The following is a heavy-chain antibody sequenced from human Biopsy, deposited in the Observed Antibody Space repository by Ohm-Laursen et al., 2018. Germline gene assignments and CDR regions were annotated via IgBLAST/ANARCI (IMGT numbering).Heavy chain of an antibody. CDR3: ARAGVGSDGTDSYYYGMDV. V-gene: IGHV1-46*01. J-gene: IGHJ6*02. D-gene: IGHD5-24*01. Sequence: GASVTVSCNVSGNTFATYHIHWVRQAPGQGPEWMGVIRPRGATTSFSQKFQGRITMTRDTSTGTVYMDMNSLGSEDTAVYYCARAGVGSDGTDSYYYGMDVWGPGTTVTVSS. CDR2: IRPRGATT. CDR1: GNTFATYH.